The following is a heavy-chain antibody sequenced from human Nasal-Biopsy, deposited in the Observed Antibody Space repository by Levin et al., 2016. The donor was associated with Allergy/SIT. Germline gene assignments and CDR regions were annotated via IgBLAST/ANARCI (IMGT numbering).Heavy chain of an antibody. CDR1: GDSISSNDYY. CDR3: ARRPIGYSDY. CDR2: IYYSGRT. J-gene: IGHJ4*02. Sequence: SETLSLTCTVSGDSISSNDYYWGWVRQPPGKGLEWIGSIYYSGRTYYNPSLKSRVSISVDTSKNQFSLKLSSVAAADTAVYYCARRPIGYSDYWGQGTLVTVPS. V-gene: IGHV4-39*01.